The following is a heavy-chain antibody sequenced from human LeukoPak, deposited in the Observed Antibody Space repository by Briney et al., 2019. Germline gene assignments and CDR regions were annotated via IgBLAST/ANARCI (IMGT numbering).Heavy chain of an antibody. Sequence: ASVKVSCKASGYTFTGYNMDWVRQAPGQGLEWMGWINPNSGGTNYAQKFQGRVTMTRDTTVSTAYMELSRLRSDDTAVYYCAPQLGRLTDYWGQGTLVTVSS. CDR3: APQLGRLTDY. V-gene: IGHV1-2*02. J-gene: IGHJ4*02. CDR1: GYTFTGYN. CDR2: INPNSGGT. D-gene: IGHD7-27*01.